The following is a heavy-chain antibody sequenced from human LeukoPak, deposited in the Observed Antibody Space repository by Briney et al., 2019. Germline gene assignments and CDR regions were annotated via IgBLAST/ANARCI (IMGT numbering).Heavy chain of an antibody. V-gene: IGHV3-23*01. Sequence: PGGSLRLSCAASGFTFSSYAMSWVRQAPGKGLEWVSAISGSGGSTYYADSVKGRFTISRDNSKNTLYLQMNSLRAEDTAVYYCAKAQEPYYDILTGVFDYWGQGTLVTVSS. D-gene: IGHD3-9*01. CDR2: ISGSGGST. CDR1: GFTFSSYA. CDR3: AKAQEPYYDILTGVFDY. J-gene: IGHJ4*02.